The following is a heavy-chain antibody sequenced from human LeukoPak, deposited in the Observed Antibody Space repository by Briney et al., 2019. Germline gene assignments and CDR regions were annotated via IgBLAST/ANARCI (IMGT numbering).Heavy chain of an antibody. Sequence: PSETLSLTCTVSGGSISSSSYYWGWIRQPPGKGLEWIGSIYYSGSTYYNPSLKSRVTISVDTSKNQFSLKLSSVTAADTAVYYCARPNRSSIAVAGTFWFDPWGQGTLVTVSS. D-gene: IGHD6-19*01. CDR3: ARPNRSSIAVAGTFWFDP. V-gene: IGHV4-39*01. J-gene: IGHJ5*02. CDR2: IYYSGST. CDR1: GGSISSSSYY.